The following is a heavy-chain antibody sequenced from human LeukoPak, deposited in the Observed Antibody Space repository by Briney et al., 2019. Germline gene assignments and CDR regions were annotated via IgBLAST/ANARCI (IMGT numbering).Heavy chain of an antibody. Sequence: GGSLRLSCAASGFTFSTYWMHWVRQAPGKGLVWVSRINSDGSSTSYADSVKGRFTISRDNAKNTLYLQMNSLRAEDTAVYHCAKDPTKYYYDSSGYSDYWGQGTLVTVSS. CDR1: GFTFSTYW. J-gene: IGHJ4*02. CDR3: AKDPTKYYYDSSGYSDY. CDR2: INSDGSST. D-gene: IGHD3-22*01. V-gene: IGHV3-74*01.